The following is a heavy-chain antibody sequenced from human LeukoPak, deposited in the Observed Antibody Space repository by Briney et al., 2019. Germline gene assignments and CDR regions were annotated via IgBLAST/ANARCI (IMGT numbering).Heavy chain of an antibody. J-gene: IGHJ6*02. V-gene: IGHV3-11*01. Sequence: PGGSLRLSCAASGFTFSGYYMSWIRQAPGKGLEWVSYISSSGSTIYYADSVKGRFTISRDNAKNSLYLQMNSLRAEDTAVYYCARVGYDILTGYYNPNYYYGMDVWGQGTTVTVSS. CDR2: ISSSGSTI. CDR1: GFTFSGYY. D-gene: IGHD3-9*01. CDR3: ARVGYDILTGYYNPNYYYGMDV.